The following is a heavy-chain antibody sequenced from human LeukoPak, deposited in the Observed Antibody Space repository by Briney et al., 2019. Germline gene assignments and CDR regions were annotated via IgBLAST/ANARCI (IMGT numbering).Heavy chain of an antibody. CDR2: ISSGSTTT. CDR1: GFTFSSFE. D-gene: IGHD4-11*01. CDR3: ARDRSLHSRLDY. V-gene: IGHV3-48*03. J-gene: IGHJ4*02. Sequence: GGSLRLSCAASGFTFSSFEMTWIRQAPGKGVEWISYISSGSTTTYYADSVRGRFTVSRDNDNNFLFLDMDNLRADHTAVYYCARDRSLHSRLDYWGRGALVTVCS.